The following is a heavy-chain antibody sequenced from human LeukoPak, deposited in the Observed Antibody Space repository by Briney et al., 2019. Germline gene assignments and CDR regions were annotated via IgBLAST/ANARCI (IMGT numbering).Heavy chain of an antibody. D-gene: IGHD3-10*01. J-gene: IGHJ4*02. CDR2: IKQDGSEK. V-gene: IGHV3-7*01. Sequence: QSGGSLRLSCAASGFTFSSYWMSWVRQAPGKGLEWVANIKQDGSEKYYVDSVKGRFTISRDNAKNSLYLQMNSLRAEDTAVYYCAKGSVWFGELLYYFDYWGQGTLVTVSS. CDR3: AKGSVWFGELLYYFDY. CDR1: GFTFSSYW.